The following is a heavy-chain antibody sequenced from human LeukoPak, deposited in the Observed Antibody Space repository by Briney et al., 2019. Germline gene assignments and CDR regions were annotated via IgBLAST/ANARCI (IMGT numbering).Heavy chain of an antibody. D-gene: IGHD5-24*01. Sequence: GGSLRLSCAASGFTFSNYWMHWVRQAPGKGLEWVSRINSDGSSTTYADSVKGRFTISRDNAKNTLYLQMNSLRADDTAVYYCARDRATTMLDYWAQGTLVTVSS. V-gene: IGHV3-74*01. CDR1: GFTFSNYW. CDR3: ARDRATTMLDY. J-gene: IGHJ4*02. CDR2: INSDGSST.